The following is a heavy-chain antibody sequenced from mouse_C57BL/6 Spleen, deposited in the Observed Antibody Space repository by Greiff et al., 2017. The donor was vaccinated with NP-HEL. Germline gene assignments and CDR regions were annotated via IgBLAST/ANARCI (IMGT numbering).Heavy chain of an antibody. Sequence: QVQLQQPGAELVKPGASVKLSCKASGYTFTSYWMQWVKQRPGQGLEWIGEIDPSDSYTNYNQKFKRKATLTVDTSSSTAYMQLSSLTSEDSAVYYCARRSSSSKWFAYWGQGTLVTVSA. V-gene: IGHV1-50*01. D-gene: IGHD1-3*01. J-gene: IGHJ3*01. CDR3: ARRSSSSKWFAY. CDR1: GYTFTSYW. CDR2: IDPSDSYT.